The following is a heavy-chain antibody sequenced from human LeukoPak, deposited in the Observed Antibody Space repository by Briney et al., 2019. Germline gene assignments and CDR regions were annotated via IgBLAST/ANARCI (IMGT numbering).Heavy chain of an antibody. CDR1: GFTFSDYY. D-gene: IGHD3-22*01. V-gene: IGHV3-11*01. CDR2: ISSSGSTI. Sequence: GGSLRLSCAASGFTFSDYYMSWIRQAPGKGLEWVSYISSSGSTIYYADSVKGRFTISRDNAKNSLYLQMNCLRAEDTAVYYCARVLYYYDSSGYYLGYWGQGTLVTVSS. J-gene: IGHJ4*02. CDR3: ARVLYYYDSSGYYLGY.